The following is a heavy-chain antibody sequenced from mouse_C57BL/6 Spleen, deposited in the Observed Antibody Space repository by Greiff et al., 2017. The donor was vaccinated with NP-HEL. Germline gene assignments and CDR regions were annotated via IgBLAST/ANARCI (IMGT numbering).Heavy chain of an antibody. CDR3: ARRGDRYYFDY. J-gene: IGHJ2*01. CDR2: FYPGSGST. Sequence: QVQLKESGAELVKPGASVKLSCKASGYTFTEYTIHWVKQRSGQGLEWIGWFYPGSGSTNYNEKFKSKATLTVDTSSSTAYMQLSSLTSEDSAVYYCARRGDRYYFDYWGQGTTLTVSS. V-gene: IGHV1-62-2*01. CDR1: GYTFTEYT.